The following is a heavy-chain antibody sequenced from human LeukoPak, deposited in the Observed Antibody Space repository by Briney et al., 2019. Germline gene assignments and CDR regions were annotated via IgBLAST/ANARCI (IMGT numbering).Heavy chain of an antibody. CDR3: ARGGAAFAESVY. D-gene: IGHD3-3*01. J-gene: IGHJ4*02. Sequence: PGGSLRLSCVASGFTLSSYWMSRVRQAPGKGLEWVANIDGDGSTEAYVDSLKGRFTISRDNAKNSLYLQMNNLRVEDTAVYYCARGGAAFAESVYWGQGTLVTVSS. CDR1: GFTLSSYW. CDR2: IDGDGSTE. V-gene: IGHV3-7*01.